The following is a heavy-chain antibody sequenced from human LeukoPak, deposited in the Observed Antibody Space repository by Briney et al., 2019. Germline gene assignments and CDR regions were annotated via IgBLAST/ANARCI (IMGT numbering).Heavy chain of an antibody. CDR2: ISWNSGSI. V-gene: IGHV3-9*03. CDR3: ARLDSSSWFDAFDI. CDR1: GFTFDDYA. J-gene: IGHJ3*02. D-gene: IGHD6-13*01. Sequence: PGGSLRLSCAASGFTFDDYAMHWVRQAPGKGLEWVSGISWNSGSIGYADSVKGRFTISRDNAKNSLYLQMNSLRAEDMALYYCARLDSSSWFDAFDIWGQGTMVTVSS.